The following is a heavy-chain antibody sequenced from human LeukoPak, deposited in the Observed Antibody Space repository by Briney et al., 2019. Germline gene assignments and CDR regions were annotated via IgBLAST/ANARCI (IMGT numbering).Heavy chain of an antibody. J-gene: IGHJ4*02. CDR1: GGSISSYY. CDR3: AVSGYSSSWPQIFDY. CDR2: IYTSGST. Sequence: SETLSLTCTVSGGSISSYYWSWIRQPAGKGLEWIGRIYTSGSTNYNPSLKSRVTISVDTSKNQFSLKLSSVTAADTAVYYCAVSGYSSSWPQIFDYWGQGTLVTVSS. D-gene: IGHD6-13*01. V-gene: IGHV4-4*07.